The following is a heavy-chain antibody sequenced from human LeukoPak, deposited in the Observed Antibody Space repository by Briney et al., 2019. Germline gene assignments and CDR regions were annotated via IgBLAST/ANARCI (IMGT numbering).Heavy chain of an antibody. D-gene: IGHD3-10*01. CDR3: ARGHGSGTYYNED. Sequence: GGSPRLSCVVSGFTVSSNYMTWVRQAPGKGLEWVSVIYSDGNTYYTDSVKGRFAISRDNFRNTLYLQMNSLRAEDTAVYYCARGHGSGTYYNEDWGQGSLVTVAS. J-gene: IGHJ4*02. V-gene: IGHV3-66*01. CDR2: IYSDGNT. CDR1: GFTVSSNY.